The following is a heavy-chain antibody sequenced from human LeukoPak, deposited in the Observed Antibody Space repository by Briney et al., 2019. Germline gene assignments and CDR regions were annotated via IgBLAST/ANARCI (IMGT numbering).Heavy chain of an antibody. CDR2: IKRDGSDN. V-gene: IGHV3-7*01. J-gene: IGHJ4*02. CDR3: ARLDEAFDN. Sequence: GGSLRLSCAASGFTFSNYWMSWVRQAPGKGLGWVANIKRDGSDNYYVGSVEGRFTISRDNAKNSLYLQMNSLRAEDTAIYYCARLDEAFDNWGQGTLVTVSS. CDR1: GFTFSNYW. D-gene: IGHD5-24*01.